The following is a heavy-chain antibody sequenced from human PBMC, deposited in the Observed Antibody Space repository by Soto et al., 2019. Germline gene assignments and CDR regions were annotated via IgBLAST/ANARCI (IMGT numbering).Heavy chain of an antibody. V-gene: IGHV1-69*04. J-gene: IGHJ5*02. D-gene: IGHD2-15*01. CDR2: IIPILGIA. Sequence: SVKVSCKASGGTFSSYTISWVRQAPGQGLEWMGRIIPILGIANYAQRFQGRVTITADKSTSTAYMELSSLRSEDTAVYYCARDWGLGYCSGGSCYSDNWFDPWGQGTLVTVSS. CDR3: ARDWGLGYCSGGSCYSDNWFDP. CDR1: GGTFSSYT.